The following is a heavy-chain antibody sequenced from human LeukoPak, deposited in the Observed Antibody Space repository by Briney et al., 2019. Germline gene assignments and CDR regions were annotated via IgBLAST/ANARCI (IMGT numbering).Heavy chain of an antibody. J-gene: IGHJ5*02. CDR1: GYTFTSYY. V-gene: IGHV1-46*01. Sequence: ASVKVSCKASGYTFTSYYMHWVRQAPGQGLEWMGIINPGDGSTTYTQNFQDRVTMTRDTSTSTVYMELSSLRSEDTAVYYCARAGVVGATSSWFDPWGQGTLVSVSS. CDR2: INPGDGST. D-gene: IGHD1-26*01. CDR3: ARAGVVGATSSWFDP.